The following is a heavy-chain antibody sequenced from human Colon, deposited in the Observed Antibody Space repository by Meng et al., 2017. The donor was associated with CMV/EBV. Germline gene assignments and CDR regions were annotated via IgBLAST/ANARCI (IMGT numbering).Heavy chain of an antibody. D-gene: IGHD3-3*01. CDR2: ISSSSTYI. Sequence: GGSLRLSCAASEFTFSTYSMNWVRQAPGKGLEWVSTISSSSTYIFYAESVKGRFTISRDNAKNSLYLQMNSLRAEDTAVYYCARLLIYDFWSGFDYWGQGTLVTVSS. J-gene: IGHJ4*02. CDR1: EFTFSTYS. CDR3: ARLLIYDFWSGFDY. V-gene: IGHV3-21*01.